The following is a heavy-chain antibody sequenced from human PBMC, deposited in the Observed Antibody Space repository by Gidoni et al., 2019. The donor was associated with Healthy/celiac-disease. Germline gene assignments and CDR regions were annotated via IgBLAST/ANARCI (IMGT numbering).Heavy chain of an antibody. CDR2: ISSSSSTI. D-gene: IGHD6-13*01. CDR3: ARDGRPEGQQLPHGYFQH. V-gene: IGHV3-48*01. J-gene: IGHJ1*01. Sequence: EVQLVESGGGLVQPGGSLRLSCAASGFTFSSYSMNWVRQAPGKGLEWVSYISSSSSTIYYADSVKGRFTISRDNAKNSLYLQMNSLRAEDTAVYYCARDGRPEGQQLPHGYFQHWGQGTLVTVSS. CDR1: GFTFSSYS.